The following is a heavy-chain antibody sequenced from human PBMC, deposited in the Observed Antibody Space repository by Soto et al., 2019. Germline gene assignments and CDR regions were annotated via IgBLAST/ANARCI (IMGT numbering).Heavy chain of an antibody. D-gene: IGHD4-17*01. J-gene: IGHJ4*02. CDR3: TRVGGYYGDYPNFDY. CDR1: GSSIRPYY. Sequence: SETLSLTCSVSGSSIRPYYWSWIRQPPGKGLEWIGNIYYTGSTNYNPSLKSRVIMSVASSRNQLSLRLNSVTAADTAVYYCTRVGGYYGDYPNFDYWGQGALVTVSS. CDR2: IYYTGST. V-gene: IGHV4-59*01.